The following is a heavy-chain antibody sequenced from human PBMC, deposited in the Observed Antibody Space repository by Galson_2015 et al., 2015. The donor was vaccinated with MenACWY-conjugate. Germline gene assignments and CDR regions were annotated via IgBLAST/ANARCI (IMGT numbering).Heavy chain of an antibody. Sequence: SLRLSCAASGFTFSSFGMHWVRQAPGKRPEWVAVISDDRSKKFYADSLKGRFTISRDNSKNTLYLQVDSLRPEDTALYYCAKEPFGSGPFDIWGRGTMVTVSS. CDR2: ISDDRSKK. D-gene: IGHD3-10*01. CDR3: AKEPFGSGPFDI. V-gene: IGHV3-30*18. J-gene: IGHJ3*02. CDR1: GFTFSSFG.